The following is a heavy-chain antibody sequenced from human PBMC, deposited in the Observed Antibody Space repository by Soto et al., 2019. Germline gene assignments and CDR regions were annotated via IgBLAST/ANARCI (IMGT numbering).Heavy chain of an antibody. J-gene: IGHJ5*02. V-gene: IGHV3-23*01. Sequence: GGSLRLSCAASGFTISSYAMSWVRQAPGKGLEWVSAISGSGGSTYYADSVKGRFTISRDNSKSTLYLQMNSLRAEDTAVYYCATTGSSSLRGWFVPWGQGTLVNVSS. CDR3: ATTGSSSLRGWFVP. D-gene: IGHD6-13*01. CDR1: GFTISSYA. CDR2: ISGSGGST.